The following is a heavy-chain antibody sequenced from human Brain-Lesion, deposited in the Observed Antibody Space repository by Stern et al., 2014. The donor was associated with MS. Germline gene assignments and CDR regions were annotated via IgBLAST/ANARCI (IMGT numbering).Heavy chain of an antibody. V-gene: IGHV1-2*02. J-gene: IGHJ6*02. CDR1: GYIFTGYY. Sequence: VQLVESGAEVKKPGASVKVSCKTSGYIFTGYYIHWVRQAPGQGLAWMAWINPNTGGTKYAQKFLGRVTMSRDTSISTAYVELSSLTSEDTAVYYCARDQRGITIFGVVTDYYYLGMDVWGQGTTVTVSS. CDR2: INPNTGGT. D-gene: IGHD3-3*01. CDR3: ARDQRGITIFGVVTDYYYLGMDV.